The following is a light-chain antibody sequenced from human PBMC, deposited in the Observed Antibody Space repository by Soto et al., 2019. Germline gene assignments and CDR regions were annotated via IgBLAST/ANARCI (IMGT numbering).Light chain of an antibody. CDR3: QTWGTGIPNDV. CDR1: SGHSSYA. Sequence: QLVLTQSPSASASLGASVKLTCTLSSGHSSYAIAWHQQQPEKGPRYLMKLNSDGSHSKGDGIPDRFSGSSSGAERYLTISSLQSEDVADYYCQTWGTGIPNDVFGTGTKLTVL. CDR2: LNSDGSH. J-gene: IGLJ1*01. V-gene: IGLV4-69*01.